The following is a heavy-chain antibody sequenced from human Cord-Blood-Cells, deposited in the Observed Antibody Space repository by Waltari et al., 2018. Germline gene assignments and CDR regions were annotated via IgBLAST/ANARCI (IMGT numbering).Heavy chain of an antibody. Sequence: QVQLVQSGAEVKKPGASVKVSCKASGSTFTSYYMQWVRKAPGQGLEWMGIINPSGGSTSYAQKFQGRVTMTRDTSTSTVYMELSSLRSEDTAVYYCARHGIVGATDAFDIWGQGTMVTVSS. J-gene: IGHJ3*02. CDR3: ARHGIVGATDAFDI. CDR2: INPSGGST. D-gene: IGHD1-26*01. CDR1: GSTFTSYY. V-gene: IGHV1-46*01.